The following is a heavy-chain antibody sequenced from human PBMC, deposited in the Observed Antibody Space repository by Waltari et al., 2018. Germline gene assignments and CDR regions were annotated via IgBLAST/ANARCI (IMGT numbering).Heavy chain of an antibody. D-gene: IGHD6-13*01. J-gene: IGHJ4*02. CDR3: ARLAAAGTPDY. V-gene: IGHV4-59*01. CDR1: GGSITTYH. CDR2: IYYSGST. Sequence: QLQLQESGPGLVQPSETLSLTCTASGGSITTYHWSWTRQPPGKGLEWIGYIYYSGSTNYNPSLKSRVTISVDTSKNQFSLKLSSVTAADTAVYYCARLAAAGTPDYWGQGTLVTVSS.